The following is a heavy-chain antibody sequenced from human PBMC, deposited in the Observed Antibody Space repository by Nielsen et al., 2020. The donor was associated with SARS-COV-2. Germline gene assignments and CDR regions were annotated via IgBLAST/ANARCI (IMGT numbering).Heavy chain of an antibody. CDR2: IDWDDDK. V-gene: IGHV2-70*18. CDR3: ARIRGIYEPYFDY. CDR1: GGSISSYYW. D-gene: IGHD2/OR15-2a*01. J-gene: IGHJ4*02. Sequence: TLSLTCTVSGGSISSYYWSWIRQPPGKALEWLALIDWDDDKYYSTSLKTRLTISKDTSKNQVVLTMTNMDPVDTATYYCARIRGIYEPYFDYWGQGTLVTVSS.